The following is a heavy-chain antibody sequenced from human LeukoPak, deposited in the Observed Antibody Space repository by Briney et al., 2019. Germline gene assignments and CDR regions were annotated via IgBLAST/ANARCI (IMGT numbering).Heavy chain of an antibody. J-gene: IGHJ4*02. V-gene: IGHV3-53*04. D-gene: IGHD1-7*01. CDR3: ARGAGTYRLGY. Sequence: GGSLRLSCAASGFTFSSYAMSWVRQAPGKGLEWVSVIYSGGSTYYADSVKGRFTISRHNSKNTLYLQMNSLRAEDTAVYYCARGAGTYRLGYWGQGTLVTVSS. CDR1: GFTFSSYA. CDR2: IYSGGST.